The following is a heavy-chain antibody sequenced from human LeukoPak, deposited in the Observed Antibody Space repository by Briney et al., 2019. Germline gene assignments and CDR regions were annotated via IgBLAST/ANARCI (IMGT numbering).Heavy chain of an antibody. CDR2: ISASGGTT. Sequence: GGSLRLSCAASGFTFSNFAMSWVRQAPGKGLEWVSSISASGGTTYYADSVKGRFTISRDNAKNTLYLQMNSLRAEDTAVYYCARRGAVADAFDIWGQGTMVTVSS. CDR1: GFTFSNFA. D-gene: IGHD6-19*01. V-gene: IGHV3-23*01. J-gene: IGHJ3*02. CDR3: ARRGAVADAFDI.